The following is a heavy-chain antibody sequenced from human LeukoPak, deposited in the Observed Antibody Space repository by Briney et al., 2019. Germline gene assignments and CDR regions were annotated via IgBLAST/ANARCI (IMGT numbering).Heavy chain of an antibody. CDR1: GFTFSNFW. CDR3: ARDRGSIGVDY. V-gene: IGHV3-7*01. Sequence: GGSLRLSCTASGFTFSNFWMSWVRQAPGKGLEWVANMNQDGSERYYVDSVKGRLTISRGNAKNSLYLQMNSLRVEDTAVYYCARDRGSIGVDYWGQGTLVTVSS. D-gene: IGHD3-10*01. J-gene: IGHJ4*02. CDR2: MNQDGSER.